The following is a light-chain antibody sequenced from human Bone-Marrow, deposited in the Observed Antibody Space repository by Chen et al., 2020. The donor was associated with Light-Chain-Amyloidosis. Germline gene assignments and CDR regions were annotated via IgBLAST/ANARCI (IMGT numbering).Light chain of an antibody. J-gene: IGKJ4*01. CDR1: QTIITH. V-gene: IGKV3-11*01. Sequence: EVVLTQSPATLSLSPGERATLSCRASQTIITHLVWYQQKPGQVPRLLIYDASTRDTGIPARFSGSGSGTDFTLSISSLEAEDFAVYYCQHRGGWPPLSFGGGTKIEIK. CDR3: QHRGGWPPLS. CDR2: DAS.